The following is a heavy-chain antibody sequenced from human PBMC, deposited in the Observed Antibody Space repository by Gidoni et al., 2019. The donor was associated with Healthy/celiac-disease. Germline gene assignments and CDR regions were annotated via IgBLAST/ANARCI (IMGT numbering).Heavy chain of an antibody. CDR2: ISAYNGNT. CDR3: ARDDMVRGVISYYYYGMDV. V-gene: IGHV1-18*01. D-gene: IGHD3-10*01. J-gene: IGHJ6*02. CDR1: GYTFTSYG. Sequence: QVQLVQSGAEVKKPGASVKVSCKASGYTFTSYGISWVRQATGQGIEWMGWISAYNGNTNYAQKLQGRVTMTTDTSTSTAYMELRSLRSDDTAVYYCARDDMVRGVISYYYYGMDVWGQGTTVTVSS.